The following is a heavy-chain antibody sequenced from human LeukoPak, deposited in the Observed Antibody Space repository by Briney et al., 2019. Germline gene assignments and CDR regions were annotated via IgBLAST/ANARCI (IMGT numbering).Heavy chain of an antibody. CDR3: ARGAAYYYDSSGHFDY. V-gene: IGHV1-69*06. CDR1: GGTFSSYA. CDR2: IIPIFGTA. D-gene: IGHD3-22*01. J-gene: IGHJ4*02. Sequence: ASVKVSCKASGGTFSSYAISWVRQAPGQGLEWMGGIIPIFGTANYAQKFQGRVTITADKSTSTAYMELSSLRSEDTAVYYCARGAAYYYDSSGHFDYWGQGTLVTVSS.